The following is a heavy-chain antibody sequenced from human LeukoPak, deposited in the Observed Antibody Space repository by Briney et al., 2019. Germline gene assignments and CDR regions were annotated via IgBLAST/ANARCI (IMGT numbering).Heavy chain of an antibody. J-gene: IGHJ4*02. CDR2: INGDGSNI. Sequence: PGGSLRLSCAASGFTLGTYWMHWVRQSSGKGLVWVSRINGDGSNIHYADSVKGRFTISRDNAKNTLFLQMNSLRAEDTAVYYCGRDHWGGVLDWGQGTLVTVSS. CDR1: GFTLGTYW. V-gene: IGHV3-74*01. CDR3: GRDHWGGVLD. D-gene: IGHD7-27*01.